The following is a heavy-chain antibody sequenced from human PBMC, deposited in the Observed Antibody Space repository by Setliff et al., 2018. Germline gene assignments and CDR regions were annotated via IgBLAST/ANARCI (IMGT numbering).Heavy chain of an antibody. J-gene: IGHJ4*02. CDR3: ARYRNYFDSSGQTQYYFDC. CDR1: GDSINPYY. Sequence: LSLTCSVSGDSINPYYWTWIRQPPGKGLEWIGFIYYSGATTYNPSLKSRVTISVDTSKNQFSLNLNSVTAADTAVYYCARYRNYFDSSGQTQYYFDCWGQGTLVTVS. V-gene: IGHV4-59*01. D-gene: IGHD3-22*01. CDR2: IYYSGAT.